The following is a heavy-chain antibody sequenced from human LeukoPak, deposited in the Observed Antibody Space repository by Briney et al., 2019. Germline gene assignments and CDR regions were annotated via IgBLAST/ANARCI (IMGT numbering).Heavy chain of an antibody. V-gene: IGHV1-3*01. Sequence: ASVKVSCKASGYTFTSYAMHWVRQAPGQRLEWMGWINAGNGNTKYSQKFQGRVTITRDTSASTAYMELSSLRSEDTAVYYCAKDLRWGELTGPSDYWGQGTLVTVSS. CDR3: AKDLRWGELTGPSDY. CDR2: INAGNGNT. CDR1: GYTFTSYA. D-gene: IGHD3-16*01. J-gene: IGHJ4*02.